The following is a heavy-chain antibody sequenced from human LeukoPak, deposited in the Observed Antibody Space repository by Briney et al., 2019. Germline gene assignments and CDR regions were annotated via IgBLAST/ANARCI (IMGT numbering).Heavy chain of an antibody. J-gene: IGHJ4*02. CDR2: ISSSSSYI. CDR1: GFTFSSYS. CDR3: ARESRGGFGGAIAHTDYFDY. Sequence: GGSLRLSCAASGFTFSSYSMNWVRQAPGKGLEWVSSISSSSSYIYYADSVKGRFTISRDNAKNSLYLQMNSLRAEDTAVYYCARESRGGFGGAIAHTDYFDYWGQGTLVTVSS. V-gene: IGHV3-21*01. D-gene: IGHD3-16*02.